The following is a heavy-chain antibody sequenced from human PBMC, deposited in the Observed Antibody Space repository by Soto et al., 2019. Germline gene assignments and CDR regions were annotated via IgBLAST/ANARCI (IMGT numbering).Heavy chain of an antibody. Sequence: GESLKISCKGSGYSFTNYWISWVRQMPGKGLEWMGRIDPSDSYTNYSPSFRGHVTISADKSISIAYLQWSSLKASDTAVYYCARGINYYASGDDAFDIWGQGTMVTVSS. D-gene: IGHD3-10*01. J-gene: IGHJ3*02. V-gene: IGHV5-10-1*01. CDR3: ARGINYYASGDDAFDI. CDR1: GYSFTNYW. CDR2: IDPSDSYT.